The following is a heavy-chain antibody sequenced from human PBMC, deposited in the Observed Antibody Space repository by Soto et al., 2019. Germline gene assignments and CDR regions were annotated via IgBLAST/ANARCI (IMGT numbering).Heavy chain of an antibody. D-gene: IGHD3-3*01. V-gene: IGHV3-30*04. CDR3: AREIERLLGY. CDR2: IWYDGSNK. CDR1: GFTFSSYA. Sequence: QVQLVESGGGVVQPGRSLRLSCAASGFTFSSYAMHWVRQAPGKGLEWVAVIWYDGSNKYYADSVKGRFTISRDNSKNTLYLQMNSLRTEDTAVYYCAREIERLLGYWGQGTLFTVSS. J-gene: IGHJ4*02.